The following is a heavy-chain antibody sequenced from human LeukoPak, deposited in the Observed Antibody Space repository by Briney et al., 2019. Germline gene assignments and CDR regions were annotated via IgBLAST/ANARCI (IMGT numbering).Heavy chain of an antibody. CDR2: IYPGDSDT. CDR1: GYSFTSYW. D-gene: IGHD2-21*02. V-gene: IGHV5-51*01. Sequence: GESLKISCKGSGYSFTSYWLGWVRQMPGKGLEWMGIIYPGDSDTRYSPSFQGQVTISADESISTAYLKWSSLKASDTAMYYCARGGCGADCEDHDAFDMWGQGTMVTVSS. CDR3: ARGGCGADCEDHDAFDM. J-gene: IGHJ3*02.